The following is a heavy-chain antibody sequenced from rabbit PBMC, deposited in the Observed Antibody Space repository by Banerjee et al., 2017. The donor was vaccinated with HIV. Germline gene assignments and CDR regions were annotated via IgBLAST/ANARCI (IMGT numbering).Heavy chain of an antibody. CDR2: IYNSDGST. V-gene: IGHV1S47*01. CDR3: ARDLAGVTGWNFGL. CDR1: GFDFSSNA. J-gene: IGHJ3*01. D-gene: IGHD4-1*01. Sequence: QEQLVESGGGLVQPVGSLTLTCKASGFDFSSNAMCWVRQAPGKGPEWIACIYNSDGSTYYASWVNGRFTISRSASLNTLTQQMTSLTAADTATYFCARDLAGVTGWNFGLWGQGTLVTVS.